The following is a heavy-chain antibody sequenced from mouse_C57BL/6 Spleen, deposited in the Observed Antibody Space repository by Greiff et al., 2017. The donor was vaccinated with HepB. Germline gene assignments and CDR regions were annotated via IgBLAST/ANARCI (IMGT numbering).Heavy chain of an antibody. CDR3: AREVMAYDGYYVNAMEY. CDR2: INPNNGGT. D-gene: IGHD2-3*01. CDR1: GYTFTDYN. J-gene: IGHJ4*01. V-gene: IGHV1-22*01. Sequence: VQLKESGPELVKPGASVKMSCKASGYTFTDYNMHWVKQSHGKSLEWIGYINPNNGGTSYNQKFKGKATLTVNKSSSTAYMELRSLTSEDSAVYYCAREVMAYDGYYVNAMEYWGQGTSVTVSS.